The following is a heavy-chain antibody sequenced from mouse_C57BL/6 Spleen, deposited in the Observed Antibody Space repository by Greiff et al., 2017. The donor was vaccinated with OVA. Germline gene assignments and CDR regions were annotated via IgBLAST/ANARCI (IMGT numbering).Heavy chain of an antibody. CDR1: EYEFPSHD. CDR3: ARRDDYDGFAY. D-gene: IGHD2-4*01. CDR2: INSDGGST. J-gene: IGHJ3*01. Sequence: EVQLVESGGGLVQPGESLKLSCESNEYEFPSHDMSWVRKTPEKRLELVAAINSDGGSTYYPDTLERRFIISRDNTKKTLYLQMSRLRSEDAALYYGARRDDYDGFAYWGQGTLVTVAA. V-gene: IGHV5-2*01.